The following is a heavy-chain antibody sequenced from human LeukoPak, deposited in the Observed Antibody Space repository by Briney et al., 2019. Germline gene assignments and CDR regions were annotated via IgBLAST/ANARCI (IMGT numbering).Heavy chain of an antibody. V-gene: IGHV3-7*01. D-gene: IGHD6-13*01. CDR1: GFTFSSYW. CDR2: IKQDGSEK. CDR3: AREALEYSSRGEYFQH. Sequence: GGSLRLSCAASGFTFSSYWTSWVRQAPGKGLEWVANIKQDGSEKYYVDSVKGRFTISRDNAKNSLYLQMNSLRAEDTAVYYCAREALEYSSRGEYFQHWGQGTLVTVSS. J-gene: IGHJ1*01.